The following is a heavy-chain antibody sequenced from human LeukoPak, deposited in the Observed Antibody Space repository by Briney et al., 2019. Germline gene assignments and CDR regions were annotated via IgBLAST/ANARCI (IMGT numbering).Heavy chain of an antibody. CDR2: IYSGGSR. J-gene: IGHJ4*02. CDR1: GFTVSSNY. V-gene: IGHV3-53*01. CDR3: ARYKTAGDYFDY. D-gene: IGHD2-21*02. Sequence: GGSLRLSCAASGFTVSSNYMSWVRQAPGKGLEWVSIIYSGGSRYYADSVKGRFTISRDNSKNTLYLQMNTLRDEDTAVYYCARYKTAGDYFDYWGQGTLVTVSS.